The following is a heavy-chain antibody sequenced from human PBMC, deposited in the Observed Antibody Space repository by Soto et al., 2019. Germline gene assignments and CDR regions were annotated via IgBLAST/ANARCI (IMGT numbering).Heavy chain of an antibody. V-gene: IGHV1-69*13. Sequence: SVKVSCKASGGTFSSYAISWVRQAPGRGLEWMGGIIPIFGTANYAQKFQGRVTITADESTSTAYMELSSLRSEDTAVYYCARGEGIVVVVAARGYYYGMDVWGQGTTVTVSS. CDR1: GGTFSSYA. J-gene: IGHJ6*02. CDR2: IIPIFGTA. CDR3: ARGEGIVVVVAARGYYYGMDV. D-gene: IGHD2-15*01.